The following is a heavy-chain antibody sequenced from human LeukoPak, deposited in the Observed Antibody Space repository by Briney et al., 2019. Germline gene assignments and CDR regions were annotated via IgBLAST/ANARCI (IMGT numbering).Heavy chain of an antibody. Sequence: PGGSLRLSCAASGFTVSSNYMSWVRQAPGKGLEWVSVIYSGGSTYYADSVKGRFTISRDNSKNTLYLQMNSLRAEDTAVYYCAKDWYYDSSGRRFDPWGQGTLVTVSS. V-gene: IGHV3-66*01. CDR3: AKDWYYDSSGRRFDP. J-gene: IGHJ5*02. CDR2: IYSGGST. CDR1: GFTVSSNY. D-gene: IGHD3-22*01.